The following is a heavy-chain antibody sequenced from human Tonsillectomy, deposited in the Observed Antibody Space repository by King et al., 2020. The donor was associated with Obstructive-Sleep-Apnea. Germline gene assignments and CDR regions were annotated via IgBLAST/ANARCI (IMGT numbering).Heavy chain of an antibody. V-gene: IGHV4-59*01. CDR3: AREPDCGGDCSYFDY. J-gene: IGHJ4*02. CDR2: IYYNGNT. Sequence: QLQESGPGLVKPSETLSLTCTVSGGSITNYYWSWIRQPPGKGLEWVGYIYYNGNTNYNPSLKSRLTISVDTSTNQFSLKLSSVTAADTAVYYCAREPDCGGDCSYFDYWSQGTLVTVSS. CDR1: GGSITNYY. D-gene: IGHD2-21*02.